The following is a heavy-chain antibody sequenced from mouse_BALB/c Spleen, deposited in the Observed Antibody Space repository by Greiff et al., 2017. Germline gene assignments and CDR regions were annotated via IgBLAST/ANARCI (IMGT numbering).Heavy chain of an antibody. J-gene: IGHJ2*01. V-gene: IGHV1-87*01. CDR1: GYTFTSYW. CDR3: ARSGLYYYGSSAIDY. Sequence: VQGVESGAELARPGASVKLSCKASGYTFTSYWMQWVKQRPGQGLEWIGAIYPGDGDTRYTQKFKGKATLTADKSSSTAYMQLSSLASEDSAVYYCARSGLYYYGSSAIDYWGQGTTLTVSS. CDR2: IYPGDGDT. D-gene: IGHD1-1*01.